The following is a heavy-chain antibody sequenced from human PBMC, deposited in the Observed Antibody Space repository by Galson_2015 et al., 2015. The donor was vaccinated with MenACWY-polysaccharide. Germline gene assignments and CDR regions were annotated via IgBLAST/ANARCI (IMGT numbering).Heavy chain of an antibody. Sequence: SVKVSCKASGYTFTVSVIHWVRQAPGQAPEWIGRICPHSGGANYAQKFEGKVTMTRDTSITTAYLEVLSLSSDDTAVYYCAKEGGPGGRLQWHWGQGTLVTVSS. D-gene: IGHD4-23*01. V-gene: IGHV1-2*06. J-gene: IGHJ1*01. CDR1: GYTFTVSV. CDR2: ICPHSGGA. CDR3: AKEGGPGGRLQWH.